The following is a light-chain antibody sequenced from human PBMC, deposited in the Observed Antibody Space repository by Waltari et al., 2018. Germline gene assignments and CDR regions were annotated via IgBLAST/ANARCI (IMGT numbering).Light chain of an antibody. V-gene: IGKV1-16*01. J-gene: IGKJ4*02. CDR1: QDIHNS. CDR2: YVS. CDR3: QQHYMYPLK. Sequence: DIQITQSPSSLSASVGYTVPLTCRTSQDIHNSLVWYPQKPVKAPKPLIYYVSNVASWVPSRVSGSGYGKDFTLSISFMQNEDFATYYCQQHYMYPLKFGGGTKVEI.